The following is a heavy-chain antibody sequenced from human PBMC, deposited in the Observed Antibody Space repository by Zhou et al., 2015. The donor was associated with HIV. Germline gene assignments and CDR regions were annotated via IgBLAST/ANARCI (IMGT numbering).Heavy chain of an antibody. D-gene: IGHD3-22*01. V-gene: IGHV1-69*12. CDR2: FIPIFATV. CDR3: ARSLGGSDGYWYFDL. Sequence: QVQLVQSGAEVKKPGSSVKVSCKASGGTLSSYGITWVRQAPGQGLEWMGGFIPIFATVNYAQKFQGRVTITADESTSTAYMELSSLRSEDTAVYYCARSLGGSDGYWYFDLWGRGTLISVS. CDR1: GGTLSSYG. J-gene: IGHJ2*01.